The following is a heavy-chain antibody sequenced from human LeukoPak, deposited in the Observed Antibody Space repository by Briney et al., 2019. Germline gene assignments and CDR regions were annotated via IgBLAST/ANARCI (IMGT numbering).Heavy chain of an antibody. Sequence: PSETLSLTCGVFGVSINDCYWSWIRQSPGKGLEWIGEISHTEGTRYNPSLESRVTMSVGTSENQLSLKLIFVTAADTAVYYCARIRCGHSGSVCYNHWGLGTLVIVSS. CDR3: ARIRCGHSGSVCYNH. D-gene: IGHD2-21*01. J-gene: IGHJ4*02. CDR2: ISHTEGT. CDR1: GVSINDCY. V-gene: IGHV4-34*01.